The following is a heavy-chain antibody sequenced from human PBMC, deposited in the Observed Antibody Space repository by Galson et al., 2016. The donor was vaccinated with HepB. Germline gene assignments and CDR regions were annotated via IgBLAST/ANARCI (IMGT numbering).Heavy chain of an antibody. J-gene: IGHJ4*02. CDR1: GFTFSNYG. V-gene: IGHV3-23*01. D-gene: IGHD4/OR15-4a*01. CDR2: ITGSGDSP. Sequence: SLRLFCAASGFTFSNYGMNWVRQAPGKGLEWVSAITGSGDSPYYADSVKGRFTISRDNSKNTLYLQMNSLRAEDTAVYYCARDDYSGGRGSPDYWGQGTLVTVSS. CDR3: ARDDYSGGRGSPDY.